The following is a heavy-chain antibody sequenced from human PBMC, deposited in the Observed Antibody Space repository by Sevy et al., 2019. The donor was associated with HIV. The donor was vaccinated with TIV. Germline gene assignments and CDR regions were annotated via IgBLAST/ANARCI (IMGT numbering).Heavy chain of an antibody. D-gene: IGHD3-16*01. V-gene: IGHV3-49*04. Sequence: GGSLRLSCTTSGFTFGDFAMSWVRQAPGKGLEWVAFLKNKGRGGTLDHAASVKGRFTISRDDSKGIAYLQMNDLKTEDTGVYLCTRGKGGQTIFDYWGQGALVTVSS. CDR3: TRGKGGQTIFDY. J-gene: IGHJ4*02. CDR1: GFTFGDFA. CDR2: LKNKGRGGTL.